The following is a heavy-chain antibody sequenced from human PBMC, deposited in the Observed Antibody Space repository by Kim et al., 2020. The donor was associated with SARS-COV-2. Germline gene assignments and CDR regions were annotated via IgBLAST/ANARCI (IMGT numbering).Heavy chain of an antibody. CDR3: ARGNPHFDY. V-gene: IGHV3-48*01. D-gene: IGHD4-4*01. CDR2: SSPI. Sequence: SSPIYHTGSVKSRFNIARDNAKNSLYLQMNSLRAEDTAVYYCARGNPHFDYWGQGTLVTVSS. J-gene: IGHJ4*02.